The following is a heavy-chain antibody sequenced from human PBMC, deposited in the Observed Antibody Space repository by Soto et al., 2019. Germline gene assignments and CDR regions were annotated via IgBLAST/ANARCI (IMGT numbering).Heavy chain of an antibody. CDR2: ISAYNGNT. V-gene: IGHV1-18*01. J-gene: IGHJ6*03. Sequence: QVQLLQSGAEVKKPGASVKVSCKASGYTFTNYGITWVRQAPGQGLEWMGWISAYNGNTHYTQRLQGRVTMTTDTSTSTAYMELRGLRSDDTAVYYCARVQQLVGYFYYFMDVWGNGTTVTVSS. D-gene: IGHD6-6*01. CDR3: ARVQQLVGYFYYFMDV. CDR1: GYTFTNYG.